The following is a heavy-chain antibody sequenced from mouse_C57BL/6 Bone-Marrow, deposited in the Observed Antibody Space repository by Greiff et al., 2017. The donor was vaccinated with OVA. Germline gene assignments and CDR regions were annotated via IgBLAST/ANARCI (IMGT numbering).Heavy chain of an antibody. D-gene: IGHD1-1*01. V-gene: IGHV1-11*01. CDR1: GYTFTDHI. CDR3: GIFITTVVATGDWYFDV. CDR2: IYPVSGET. Sequence: VQLQQSGAELASPGASVTLSCKASGYTFTDHIMNWVKKRPGQGLEWIGRIYPVSGETNSNQKFMGKATFSVDRSSRTVYMVLNSLTSEDPAVYYCGIFITTVVATGDWYFDVWGTGTTVTVSS. J-gene: IGHJ1*03.